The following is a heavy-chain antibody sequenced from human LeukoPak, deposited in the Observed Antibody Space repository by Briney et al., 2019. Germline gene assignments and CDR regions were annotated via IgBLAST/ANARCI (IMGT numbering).Heavy chain of an antibody. Sequence: SETLSLTCTVSGYSISSGYYWGWIRQPPGKGLEWIGEINHSGSTNYNPSLKSRVTISVDTSKNQFSLKLSSVTAADTAVYYCARSKDRSAKNLDYWGQGTLVTVSS. J-gene: IGHJ4*02. CDR3: ARSKDRSAKNLDY. D-gene: IGHD6-19*01. CDR1: GYSISSGYY. V-gene: IGHV4-38-2*02. CDR2: INHSGST.